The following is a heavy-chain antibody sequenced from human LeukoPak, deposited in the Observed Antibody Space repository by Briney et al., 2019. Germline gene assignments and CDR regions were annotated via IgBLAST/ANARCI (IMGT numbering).Heavy chain of an antibody. D-gene: IGHD5-18*01. V-gene: IGHV7-4-1*02. Sequence: ASVKVSCKTSGYTFSSYTIIWVRQAPGQGLEWMGWINTNTGNPTYAQGFTGRYVFSLDTSVSTTYLQISGLTADDTAVYFCGRDPRLGIRGYTYGYIDYWGQGTLVTVSS. CDR2: INTNTGNP. J-gene: IGHJ4*02. CDR1: GYTFSSYT. CDR3: GRDPRLGIRGYTYGYIDY.